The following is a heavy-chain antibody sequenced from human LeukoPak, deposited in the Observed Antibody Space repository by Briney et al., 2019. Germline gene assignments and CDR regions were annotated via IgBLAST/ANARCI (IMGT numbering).Heavy chain of an antibody. Sequence: SATLSLTSTVSVGAASSYYWNWIRQPPSHGLEWVASIFYDGTTSNPSLKSPVTTSLDVFQNQFSLKLSSVTAADTAVYCCASPRLLYFDWLYASGFDAFDIWGQGTMVTV. CDR1: VGAASSYY. D-gene: IGHD3-9*01. V-gene: IGHV4-59*08. CDR3: ASPRLLYFDWLYASGFDAFDI. CDR2: IFYDGT. J-gene: IGHJ3*02.